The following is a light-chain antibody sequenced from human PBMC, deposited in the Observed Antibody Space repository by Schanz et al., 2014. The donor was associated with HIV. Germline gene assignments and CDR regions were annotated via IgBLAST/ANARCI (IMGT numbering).Light chain of an antibody. CDR2: GNN. V-gene: IGLV1-40*01. CDR1: SSNIGAGYD. CDR3: AAWDDSLSGRV. Sequence: QSLLTQPPSVSGAPGQRVTISCTGSSSNIGAGYDVHWYQQLPETAPKLLMFGNNNRPSGVPDRFSGPKSGTSASLAITGLQAEDEAVYYCAAWDDSLSGRVFGGGTKVTVL. J-gene: IGLJ3*02.